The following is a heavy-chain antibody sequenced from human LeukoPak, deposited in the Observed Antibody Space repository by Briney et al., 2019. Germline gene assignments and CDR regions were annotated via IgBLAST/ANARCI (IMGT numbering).Heavy chain of an antibody. V-gene: IGHV1-8*03. CDR3: ARRAPYDAFDI. Sequence: ASVKVSCKASGYTFTSYDINWVRQATGQGLEWMGWMNPNSGNTGYAQKFQGRVTITRNTSISTAYMELSSLRSEDTAVYYCARRAPYDAFDIWGQGTMVTVFS. CDR2: MNPNSGNT. J-gene: IGHJ3*02. CDR1: GYTFTSYD.